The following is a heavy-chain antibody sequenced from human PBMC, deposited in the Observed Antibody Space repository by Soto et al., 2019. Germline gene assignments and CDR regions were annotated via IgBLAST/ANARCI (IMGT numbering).Heavy chain of an antibody. D-gene: IGHD2-2*01. Sequence: SETLSLTCAVYGRSFSGYYWSWIRQPPGKGLEWIGSIYYSGSTYYNPSLKSRVTISVDTSKNQFSLKLSSVTAADTAVYYCARYHHCSSTSCYLDYYYMDVWGKGTTVTAP. J-gene: IGHJ6*03. V-gene: IGHV4-34*01. CDR3: ARYHHCSSTSCYLDYYYMDV. CDR2: IYYSGST. CDR1: GRSFSGYY.